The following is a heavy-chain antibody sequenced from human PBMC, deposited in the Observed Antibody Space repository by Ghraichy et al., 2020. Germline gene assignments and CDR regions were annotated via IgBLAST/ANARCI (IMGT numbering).Heavy chain of an antibody. CDR1: GFTVSSNY. CDR2: IYSGGST. D-gene: IGHD1-14*01. Sequence: GESLNISCAASGFTVSSNYMSWVRQAPGKGLEWVSVIYSGGSTYYADSVKGRFTISRHNSKNTLYLQVNSLRAEDTAVYYCAREVSYYYGMDVWGQGTTVTVSS. V-gene: IGHV3-53*04. J-gene: IGHJ6*02. CDR3: AREVSYYYGMDV.